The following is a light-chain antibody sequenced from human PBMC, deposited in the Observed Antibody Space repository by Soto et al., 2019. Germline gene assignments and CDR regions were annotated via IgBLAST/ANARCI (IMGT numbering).Light chain of an antibody. V-gene: IGKV3-20*01. J-gene: IGKJ2*01. CDR2: GAS. CDR3: QQYDSSPYT. Sequence: EIVLTQSPGTLSLSPGERATLSCRASQSVSSSFLAWHQHKPGQAPRLLIYGASSRATGIPDRFSGSGSGTDFTLTISRLEPEDFAVYYCQQYDSSPYTFGQGTKLEIK. CDR1: QSVSSSF.